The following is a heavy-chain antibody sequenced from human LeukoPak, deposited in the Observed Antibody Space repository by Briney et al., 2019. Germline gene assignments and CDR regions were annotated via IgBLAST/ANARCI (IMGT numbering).Heavy chain of an antibody. J-gene: IGHJ6*03. Sequence: PGGSLRLSCAASGFTFSSYGMHWVRQAPGKGLEWVAVISYDGSNKYYADSVKGRFTISRDNSENTLYLQMNSLRAEDTAMYYCAKSDYGSSYYYYMDVWGKGTTVTVSS. CDR1: GFTFSSYG. D-gene: IGHD3-10*01. CDR2: ISYDGSNK. V-gene: IGHV3-30*18. CDR3: AKSDYGSSYYYYMDV.